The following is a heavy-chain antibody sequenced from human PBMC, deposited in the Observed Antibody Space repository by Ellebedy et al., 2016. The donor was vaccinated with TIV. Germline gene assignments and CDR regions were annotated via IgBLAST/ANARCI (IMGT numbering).Heavy chain of an antibody. CDR1: GYSFSSYW. D-gene: IGHD2-15*01. CDR3: ARLGASCSGGRCSVYWYFDL. Sequence: GESLKISCKGSGYSFSSYWIAWVRQMPGKGLQWMGIIHPDNSKTKYSPSFQGQITMSADKSNNTAHLQWSSLKASDSATYYCARLGASCSGGRCSVYWYFDLWGRGTPVTVSS. J-gene: IGHJ2*01. V-gene: IGHV5-51*01. CDR2: IHPDNSKT.